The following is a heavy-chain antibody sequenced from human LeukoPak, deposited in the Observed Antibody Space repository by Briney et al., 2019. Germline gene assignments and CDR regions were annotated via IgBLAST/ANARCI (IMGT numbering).Heavy chain of an antibody. D-gene: IGHD3-9*01. V-gene: IGHV3-23*01. Sequence: GGSLRLSCAASGFTFSSYGMSWVRQAPGKGLEWVSAISGSGGSTYYADSVKGRFTISRDNSKNTLYLQMNSLRAEDTAVYYCARAGPLRSLTGYYNGLDYWGQGTLVTVSS. CDR1: GFTFSSYG. J-gene: IGHJ4*02. CDR2: ISGSGGST. CDR3: ARAGPLRSLTGYYNGLDY.